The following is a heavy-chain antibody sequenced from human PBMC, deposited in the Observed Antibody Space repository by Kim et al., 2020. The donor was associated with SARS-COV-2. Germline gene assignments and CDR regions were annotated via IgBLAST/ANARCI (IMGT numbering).Heavy chain of an antibody. V-gene: IGHV1-3*01. CDR3: ARDLFHSWFDY. CDR1: GYTFTNYA. J-gene: IGHJ4*02. D-gene: IGHD2-21*01. CDR2: INAGNGNI. Sequence: ASVKVSCKASGYTFTNYATQWVRQAPGQWLEWMGWINAGNGNIQYSQKFQGRVTITSDTSASTAYMELNSLTSEDTAVYYCARDLFHSWFDYWGQGTLVT.